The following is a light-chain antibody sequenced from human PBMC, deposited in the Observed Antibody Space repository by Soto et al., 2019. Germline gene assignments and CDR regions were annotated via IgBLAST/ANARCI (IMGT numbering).Light chain of an antibody. J-gene: IGKJ2*01. CDR3: QQTYSTPHP. CDR2: ATS. V-gene: IGKV1-39*01. CDR1: QSISSY. Sequence: DIQMTQSPSSLSASVGDRVTITCRASQSISSYLNWFQHKPGRAPKLLIYATSSLQSGVPSRFSGSGSGTDFTLTISSLQPEDFATYYCQQTYSTPHPFGQGTKLEIK.